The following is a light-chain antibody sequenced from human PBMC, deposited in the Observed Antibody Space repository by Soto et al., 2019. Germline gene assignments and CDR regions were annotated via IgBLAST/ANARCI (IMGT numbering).Light chain of an antibody. V-gene: IGLV2-11*01. CDR3: CSYAGGNTLI. CDR2: DVT. Sequence: QSVLTQPRSVSGSPGQSVTISCTGTSSDVGGYHYVSWYQHHPGKAPKLVIYDVTKRPSGVPHRFSGSKSDNTASLTISGLQAEDEADYYCCSYAGGNTLIFGGGTKLTVL. J-gene: IGLJ2*01. CDR1: SSDVGGYHY.